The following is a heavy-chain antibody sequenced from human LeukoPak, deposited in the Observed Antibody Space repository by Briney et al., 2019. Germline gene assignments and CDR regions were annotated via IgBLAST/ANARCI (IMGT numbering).Heavy chain of an antibody. CDR3: AEEVAAAAFFDY. Sequence: GGSLRLSCAASGFTFSRYGMHWVRQSPGKGLEWVAFIRYDGSNKYYADSVKGRFTISRDNSKNTLYLQMNSLRAEDTAVYYCAEEVAAAAFFDYWGQGTLVTVSS. CDR2: IRYDGSNK. D-gene: IGHD2-15*01. CDR1: GFTFSRYG. J-gene: IGHJ4*02. V-gene: IGHV3-30*02.